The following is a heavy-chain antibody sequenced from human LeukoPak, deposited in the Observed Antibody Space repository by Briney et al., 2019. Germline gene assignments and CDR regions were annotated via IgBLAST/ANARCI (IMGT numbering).Heavy chain of an antibody. J-gene: IGHJ4*02. CDR3: ARDPIYPYYYDSSGFDY. CDR2: INPNSGGT. CDR1: GYTFTGYY. D-gene: IGHD3-22*01. Sequence: ASVKVSCKASGYTFTGYYMHWVRQAPGQGLEWMGWINPNSGGTNYAQKFQGRVTMTRDTSISTAYMELSRLRSDDTAVYYCARDPIYPYYYDSSGFDYWGQGTLVTVSS. V-gene: IGHV1-2*02.